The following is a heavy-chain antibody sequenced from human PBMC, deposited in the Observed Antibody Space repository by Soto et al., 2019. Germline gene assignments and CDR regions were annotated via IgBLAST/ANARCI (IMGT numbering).Heavy chain of an antibody. D-gene: IGHD2-8*01. Sequence: ASVKVSCKASGYTFTSYGISWVRQAPGQGLEWMGWISAYNGNTNYAQKLQGRVTMTTNTSTSTAYMELSSLRSEDTAVYYCARGRIYFTIGVCYKGYYYYYYYMDVWGKGTTVTVSS. V-gene: IGHV1-18*01. CDR1: GYTFTSYG. CDR3: ARGRIYFTIGVCYKGYYYYYYYMDV. CDR2: ISAYNGNT. J-gene: IGHJ6*03.